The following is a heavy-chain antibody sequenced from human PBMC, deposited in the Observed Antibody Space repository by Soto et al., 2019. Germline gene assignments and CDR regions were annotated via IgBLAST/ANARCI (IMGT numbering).Heavy chain of an antibody. CDR2: ISGSGGNT. Sequence: GSPRLSCAASGFTFSDYYMSWIRQAPGKGLEWVSAISGSGGNTYYADSVKGRFTISRDNSKNTLYLQMNSLRAEDTAVYYCAKSITARPFDYWGQGALVTVS. CDR3: AKSITARPFDY. D-gene: IGHD6-6*01. CDR1: GFTFSDYY. J-gene: IGHJ4*02. V-gene: IGHV3-23*01.